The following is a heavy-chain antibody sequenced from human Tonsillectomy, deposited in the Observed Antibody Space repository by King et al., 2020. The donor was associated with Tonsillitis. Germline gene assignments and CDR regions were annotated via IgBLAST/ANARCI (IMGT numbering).Heavy chain of an antibody. D-gene: IGHD5-24*01. J-gene: IGHJ4*02. CDR1: GGSFSAYY. CDR3: ARTYRDLVRLVNS. CDR2: INHSGST. V-gene: IGHV4-34*01. Sequence: VQLQQWGAGLLKPSETLSLTCAVYGGSFSAYYWSWIRQPPGKGLEWIGEINHSGSTTYNPSLKSRVTISVDTSKKQFSLRLTSVTAADTAVYYCARTYRDLVRLVNSWGQGTLVSVSS.